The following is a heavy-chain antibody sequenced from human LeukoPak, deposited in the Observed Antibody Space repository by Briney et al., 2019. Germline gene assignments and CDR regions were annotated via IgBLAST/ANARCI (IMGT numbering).Heavy chain of an antibody. J-gene: IGHJ4*02. V-gene: IGHV3-53*04. Sequence: GGSLRLSCAASGVTVRSNYMSWGRQAPGKGVGWVSVIYSGGSTYYADSVKGRFTISRHNSKNTLYLQMNSLRAEDTAVYYCARVRTGTTFDYWGQGTLVTVSS. CDR3: ARVRTGTTFDY. CDR2: IYSGGST. D-gene: IGHD1-7*01. CDR1: GVTVRSNY.